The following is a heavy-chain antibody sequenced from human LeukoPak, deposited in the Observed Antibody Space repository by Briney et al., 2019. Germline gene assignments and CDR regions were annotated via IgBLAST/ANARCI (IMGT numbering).Heavy chain of an antibody. CDR2: IIPIFGTA. V-gene: IGHV1-69*05. J-gene: IGHJ4*02. CDR3: ARAPGYRSGGSCLDY. CDR1: GGTFSSYA. D-gene: IGHD2-15*01. Sequence: SVKVSCKASGGTFSSYAISWVRQAPGQGLEWMGRIIPIFGTANYAQKFHGRVTITTDESTSTAYMELSSLRSEDTAVYYCARAPGYRSGGSCLDYWGQGTLVTVSS.